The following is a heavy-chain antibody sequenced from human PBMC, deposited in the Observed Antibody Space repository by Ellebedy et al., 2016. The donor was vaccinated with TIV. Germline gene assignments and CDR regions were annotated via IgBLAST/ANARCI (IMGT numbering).Heavy chain of an antibody. D-gene: IGHD5-18*01. CDR1: GFTFSSYA. Sequence: GGSLRLSCAASGFTFSSYAMSWVRQGPGKGLEWVSSISGSGGSTYYADSVRGRFSISRDNSKNTLFLQVNSPRAEDTAVYYCAKDVNSLPDYYFGYWGQGSLVTVSS. V-gene: IGHV3-23*01. CDR2: ISGSGGST. CDR3: AKDVNSLPDYYFGY. J-gene: IGHJ4*02.